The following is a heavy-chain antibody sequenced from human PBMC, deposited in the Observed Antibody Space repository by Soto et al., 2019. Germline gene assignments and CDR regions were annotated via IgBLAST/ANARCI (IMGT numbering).Heavy chain of an antibody. J-gene: IGHJ4*02. V-gene: IGHV4-31*03. CDR2: IYYSGST. CDR1: GGSISSGGYY. D-gene: IGHD3-22*01. Sequence: SETLSLTCTVSGGSISSGGYYWSWIRQHPGKGLEWIGYIYYSGSTYYNPSLKSRVTISVDTSKNQFSLKLSSVTAADTAVYYCARVVPGNYYDSSGYSTRRNCYFDYWGQGTLVTVSS. CDR3: ARVVPGNYYDSSGYSTRRNCYFDY.